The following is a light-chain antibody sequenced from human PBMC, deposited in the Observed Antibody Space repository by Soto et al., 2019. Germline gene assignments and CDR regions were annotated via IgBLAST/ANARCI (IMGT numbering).Light chain of an antibody. CDR2: DVS. Sequence: QSVLTQPRSVSGSPGQSVTISCTGTSSDVGGYNYVSWYQEQPGKAPKLMIYDVSKRPSGVPDRFSGSKSGNTATLTISGLQAEDEADYDCCSYAGSYSYVFGTGTKVTVL. CDR3: CSYAGSYSYV. CDR1: SSDVGGYNY. V-gene: IGLV2-11*01. J-gene: IGLJ1*01.